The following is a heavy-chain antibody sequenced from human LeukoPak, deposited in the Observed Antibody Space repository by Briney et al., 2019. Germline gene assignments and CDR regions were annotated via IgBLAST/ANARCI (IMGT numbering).Heavy chain of an antibody. CDR2: ISGSGGST. CDR1: GFTFGSYA. V-gene: IGHV3-23*01. J-gene: IGHJ4*02. D-gene: IGHD3-3*01. CDR3: AKDLGGGHYDFWSGPNTN. Sequence: PGGSLRLSCAASGFTFGSYAMSWVRQAPGKGLGWVSAISGSGGSTYYADSVKGRFTISRDNSKNTLYLQMNSLRAEDTAVYYCAKDLGGGHYDFWSGPNTNWGQGTLVTVSS.